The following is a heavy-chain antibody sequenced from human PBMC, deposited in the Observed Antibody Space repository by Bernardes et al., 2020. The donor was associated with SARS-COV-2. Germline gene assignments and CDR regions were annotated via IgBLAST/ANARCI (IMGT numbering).Heavy chain of an antibody. V-gene: IGHV4-59*01. CDR1: GGSISSYY. CDR3: ARGSRVVVPAAIGFWFDP. Sequence: SETLSLTCTVSGGSISSYYWSWIRQPPGKGLEWIGYIYYSGSTNYNPSLKSRVTISVDTSKNQFSLKLSSVTAADTAVYYCARGSRVVVPAAIGFWFDPWGQGTLVTVSS. D-gene: IGHD2-2*02. J-gene: IGHJ5*02. CDR2: IYYSGST.